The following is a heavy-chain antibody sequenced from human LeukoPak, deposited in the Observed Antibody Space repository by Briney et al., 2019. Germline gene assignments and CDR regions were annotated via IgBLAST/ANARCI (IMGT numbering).Heavy chain of an antibody. CDR2: IYSDNT. V-gene: IGHV3-53*01. Sequence: GGSLRLSCAASGFIVSSNYMSWVRQAPGKGLEWVSFIYSDNTHYSDSVKGRFTISRDNSKNTLYLQMNSLRAGDTAVYYCARRAGAYSHPYDYWGQGTLVTVSS. J-gene: IGHJ4*02. D-gene: IGHD4/OR15-4a*01. CDR3: ARRAGAYSHPYDY. CDR1: GFIVSSNY.